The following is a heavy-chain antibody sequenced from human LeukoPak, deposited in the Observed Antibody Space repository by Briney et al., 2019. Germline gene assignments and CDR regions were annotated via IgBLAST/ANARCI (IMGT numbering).Heavy chain of an antibody. J-gene: IGHJ6*02. CDR3: ASNRRDYDFWSGYYPGGYYYGMDV. CDR1: GYTFTGYY. D-gene: IGHD3-3*01. CDR2: INPNSGGT. Sequence: ASVTVSCKASGYTFTGYYMHWVRQAPGQGLEWMGWINPNSGGTNYAQKFQGRVTMTRDTSISTAYMELSRLRSDDTAVYYCASNRRDYDFWSGYYPGGYYYGMDVWGQGTTVTVSS. V-gene: IGHV1-2*02.